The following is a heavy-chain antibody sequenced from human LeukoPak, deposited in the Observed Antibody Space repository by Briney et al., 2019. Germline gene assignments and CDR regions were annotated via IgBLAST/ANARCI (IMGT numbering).Heavy chain of an antibody. Sequence: SETLSLTCTVSGGSITSGTYFWSWIRQPAGKGLEWIGRIYSRGSTSYNPSLTSRVAILVDTSNNQFSLKLSSVTAADTAVYYCARTHYLRFLEDYYYYYLDVWGKGTTVTVSS. CDR3: ARTHYLRFLEDYYYYYLDV. CDR2: IYSRGST. CDR1: GGSITSGTYF. J-gene: IGHJ6*03. V-gene: IGHV4-61*02. D-gene: IGHD3-3*01.